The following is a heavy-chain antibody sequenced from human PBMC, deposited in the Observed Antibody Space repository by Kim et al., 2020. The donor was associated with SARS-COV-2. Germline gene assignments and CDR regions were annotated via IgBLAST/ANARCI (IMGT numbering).Heavy chain of an antibody. CDR1: GGSISSYY. CDR2: IYYSGST. CDR3: ARQVRGSYLDY. J-gene: IGHJ4*02. D-gene: IGHD3-16*01. V-gene: IGHV4-59*08. Sequence: SETLSLTCTVSGGSISSYYWSWIRQPPGKGLEWIGYIYYSGSTNYNPSLKSRVTISVDTSKNQFSLKLSSVTAADTAVYYCARQVRGSYLDYWGQGTLVTVSS.